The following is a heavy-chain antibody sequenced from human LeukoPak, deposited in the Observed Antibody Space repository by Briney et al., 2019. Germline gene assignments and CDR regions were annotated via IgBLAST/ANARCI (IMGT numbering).Heavy chain of an antibody. D-gene: IGHD3-22*01. CDR2: IYYSGST. CDR3: ARVYYDSSGPVRLDY. Sequence: SETLSLTCTVSGGSISSSSYYWGWIRQPPGKGLEWIGSIYYSGSTNYNPSLKSRVTISVDTSKNQFSLKLSSVTAADTAVYYCARVYYDSSGPVRLDYWGQGTLVTVSS. J-gene: IGHJ4*02. V-gene: IGHV4-39*07. CDR1: GGSISSSSYY.